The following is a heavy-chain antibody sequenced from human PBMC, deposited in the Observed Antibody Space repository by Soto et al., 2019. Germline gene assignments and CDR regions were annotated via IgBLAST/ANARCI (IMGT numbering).Heavy chain of an antibody. J-gene: IGHJ4*02. Sequence: GGSLRLSCAASGFTFSSYAMSWVRQAPGKGLEWVSAISGSGGSTYYADSVKGRFTISRDNSKNTLYLQMNSLRAEDTAVYYWAKSEFIAAAGMTLTNDSPPPTYYFDYWGQGTLVTVSS. D-gene: IGHD6-13*01. CDR1: GFTFSSYA. CDR3: AKSEFIAAAGMTLTNDSPPPTYYFDY. V-gene: IGHV3-23*01. CDR2: ISGSGGST.